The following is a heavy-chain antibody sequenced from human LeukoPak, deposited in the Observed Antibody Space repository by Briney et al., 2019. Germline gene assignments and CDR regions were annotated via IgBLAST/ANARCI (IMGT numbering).Heavy chain of an antibody. CDR3: ARGGWYPESFQH. Sequence: SETLSLTCTVSGGSISSYYWNWIRHPPGNGLEWIGYIYYSGSTNYNPSLKSRVTISVDTTKNQFSLKLSSVTAADTAVYYCARGGWYPESFQHWGQGALVSVSS. J-gene: IGHJ1*01. D-gene: IGHD6-19*01. CDR1: GGSISSYY. CDR2: IYYSGST. V-gene: IGHV4-59*01.